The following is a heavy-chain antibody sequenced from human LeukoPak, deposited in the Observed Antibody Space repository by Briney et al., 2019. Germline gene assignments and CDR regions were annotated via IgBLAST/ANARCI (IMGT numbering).Heavy chain of an antibody. CDR3: ARLAESPGTILTTYHYYMDV. CDR1: GFTFSSYG. Sequence: GGPLRLSGAASGFTFSSYGMHWVRQAPGKGLEGVAFIRYDGSNKYYADSVKGRFTIAGDNAKSAVYLQMTSLRAEDTAVYFCARLAESPGTILTTYHYYMDVWGKGTTVTISS. D-gene: IGHD4-11*01. CDR2: IRYDGSNK. J-gene: IGHJ6*03. V-gene: IGHV3-30*02.